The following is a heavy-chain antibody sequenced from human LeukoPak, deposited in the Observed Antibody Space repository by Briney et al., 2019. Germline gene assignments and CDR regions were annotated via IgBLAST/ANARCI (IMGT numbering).Heavy chain of an antibody. D-gene: IGHD3-10*01. CDR2: IIPILGIA. CDR1: GGTFSSYA. CDR3: LGLYDRERYYYGSGSYYNGYYGMDV. Sequence: SVKVSCKASGGTFSSYAISWVRQAPGQGLEWMGRIIPILGIANYAQKFQGRVTITADKSTSTAYMELSSLRSEDTAVYYCLGLYDRERYYYGSGSYYNGYYGMDVWGQGTTVTVSS. J-gene: IGHJ6*02. V-gene: IGHV1-69*04.